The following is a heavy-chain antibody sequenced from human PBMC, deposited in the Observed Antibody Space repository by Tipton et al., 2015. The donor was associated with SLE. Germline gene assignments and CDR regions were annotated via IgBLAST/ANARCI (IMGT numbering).Heavy chain of an antibody. CDR2: VFYSGST. J-gene: IGHJ4*02. CDR3: ARAEYSAYDVPQFDL. V-gene: IGHV4-59*01. CDR1: GFTFSSYW. Sequence: LRLSCAASGFTFSSYWMSWVRQAPGKGLEWIGYVFYSGSTTYNPSFRGRVTMSVDTPKIQFSLRLNSVTAADTAIYYCARAEYSAYDVPQFDLWGQGALATVSS. D-gene: IGHD5-12*01.